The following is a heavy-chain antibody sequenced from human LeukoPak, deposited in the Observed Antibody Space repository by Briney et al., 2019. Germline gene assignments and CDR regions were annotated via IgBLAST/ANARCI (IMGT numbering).Heavy chain of an antibody. CDR1: GFTVSSYG. CDR2: IWYDGSNK. D-gene: IGHD2-2*01. V-gene: IGHV3-33*01. CDR3: ARDGGPYQLPLSSDY. J-gene: IGHJ4*02. Sequence: GRSLRLSCAASGFTVSSYGMHWVRQAPGKGMEWVAVIWYDGSNKYYADSVKGRFTISRDNSKNTLYLQMNSLRAEDTAVYYCARDGGPYQLPLSSDYWGQGTLVTVSS.